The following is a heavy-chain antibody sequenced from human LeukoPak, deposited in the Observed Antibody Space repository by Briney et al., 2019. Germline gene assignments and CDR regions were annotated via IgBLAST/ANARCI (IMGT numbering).Heavy chain of an antibody. CDR1: GGSLSGYY. J-gene: IGHJ6*04. D-gene: IGHD2-2*01. CDR3: ARGYCSSTSCYGNYYYYGMDV. V-gene: IGHV4-34*01. CDR2: INHSGST. Sequence: SETLSLTCAVYGGSLSGYYWSWIRQPPGKGLEWIGEINHSGSTNYNPSLKSRVTISVDTSKNQFSLKLSSVTAADTAVYYCARGYCSSTSCYGNYYYYGMDVWGKGTTVTVSS.